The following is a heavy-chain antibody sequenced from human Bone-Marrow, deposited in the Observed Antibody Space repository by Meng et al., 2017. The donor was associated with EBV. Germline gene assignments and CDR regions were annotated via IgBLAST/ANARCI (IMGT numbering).Heavy chain of an antibody. J-gene: IGHJ4*02. V-gene: IGHV1-69*12. CDR1: EGSFSSYC. CDR3: ASESGRGYTPDY. D-gene: IGHD5-12*01. CDR2: LIPMFGAP. Sequence: VRLVWVAGEVSKPGSWVKFPCKSYEGSFSSYCFSWMRQAHGQGLDWMGGLIPMFGAPNYAQKFQDRVTITADESTSTHYMDLTSLRSEDTAVYYCASESGRGYTPDYWGQGTLVTVSS.